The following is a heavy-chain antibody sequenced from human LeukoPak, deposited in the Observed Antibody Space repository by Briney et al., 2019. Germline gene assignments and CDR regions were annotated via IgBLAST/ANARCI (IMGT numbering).Heavy chain of an antibody. CDR2: IFDSGDT. CDR3: ARHPLRGGFDY. V-gene: IGHV4-59*08. CDR1: GGSISGYY. J-gene: IGHJ4*02. Sequence: SETLSLTCTVSGGSISGYYWSWIRQPPGKGLEWIAYIFDSGDTRYNPSLKSRVSISLDTSKNQFSLKLNSVTAADTAVYFCARHPLRGGFDYWGQGTLVTVSS.